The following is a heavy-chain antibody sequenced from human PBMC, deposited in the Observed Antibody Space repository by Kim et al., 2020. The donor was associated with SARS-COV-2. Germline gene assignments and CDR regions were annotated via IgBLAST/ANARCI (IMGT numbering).Heavy chain of an antibody. CDR3: ARAQGRDSYGYDY. V-gene: IGHV5-51*01. Sequence: PSFQGQVTISADKSISTAYLQWSSLKASDTAMYYCARAQGRDSYGYDYWGQGTLVTVSS. J-gene: IGHJ4*02. D-gene: IGHD5-18*01.